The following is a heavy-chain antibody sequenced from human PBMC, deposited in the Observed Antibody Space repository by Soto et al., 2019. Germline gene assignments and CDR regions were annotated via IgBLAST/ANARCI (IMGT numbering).Heavy chain of an antibody. J-gene: IGHJ6*02. D-gene: IGHD2-8*01. V-gene: IGHV3-33*01. Sequence: GGSLRLSCAASGFTFSSYGMHWVRQAPGKGLEWVAVIWYDGSNKYYADSVKGRFTISRDNSKNTLYLQMSSLRAEDTAVYYCARDSREYCTNGVCYKYYYYGMDVWGQGTTVTVSS. CDR3: ARDSREYCTNGVCYKYYYYGMDV. CDR1: GFTFSSYG. CDR2: IWYDGSNK.